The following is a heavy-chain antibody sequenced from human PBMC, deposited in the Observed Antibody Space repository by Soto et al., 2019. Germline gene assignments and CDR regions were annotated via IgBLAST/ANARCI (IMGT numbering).Heavy chain of an antibody. CDR3: ARGPGYSYGYSVYYYYYGMDV. CDR2: INHSGST. J-gene: IGHJ6*02. Sequence: SETLSLTCVVYGGSLSGVYWTWIRQPPGKGLEWIGEINHSGSTNYSPSLESRVTISLDTSNNQFSPKLSSVTAADTAVYYCARGPGYSYGYSVYYYYYGMDVWGQGTTVTVSS. V-gene: IGHV4-34*01. CDR1: GGSLSGVY. D-gene: IGHD5-18*01.